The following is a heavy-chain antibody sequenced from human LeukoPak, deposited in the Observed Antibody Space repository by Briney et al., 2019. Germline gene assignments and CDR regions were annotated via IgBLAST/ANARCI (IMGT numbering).Heavy chain of an antibody. CDR2: IYHGGST. CDR3: ARGLEDYNQLLLYYFDY. J-gene: IGHJ4*02. V-gene: IGHV4-34*01. D-gene: IGHD2-2*01. Sequence: SETLTLTCAVYGGAFSGYYWNWIRQSPGKGLEWIGKIYHGGSTNYNPFLKSRVTMSVDTSKNQFSLNLCSVTAADTAVYYCARGLEDYNQLLLYYFDYWGQGTLVSVSS. CDR1: GGAFSGYY.